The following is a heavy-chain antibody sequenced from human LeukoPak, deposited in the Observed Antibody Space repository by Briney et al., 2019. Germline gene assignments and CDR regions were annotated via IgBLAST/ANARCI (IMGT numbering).Heavy chain of an antibody. CDR1: GDSVISTSHY. CDR3: ARLGGIFDTPYFDY. CDR2: IYYTGST. D-gene: IGHD2-15*01. Sequence: SETLSLTCTVSGDSVISTSHYWGWIRQPPGKGPEWIGSIYYTGSTYYKPSLKSRVTIFVDMSENHFSLELTSVTAADTAIYYCARLGGIFDTPYFDYWGQGIQVTVSS. J-gene: IGHJ4*02. V-gene: IGHV4-39*02.